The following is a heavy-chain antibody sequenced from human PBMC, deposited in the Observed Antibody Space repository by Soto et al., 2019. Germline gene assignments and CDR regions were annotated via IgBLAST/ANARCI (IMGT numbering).Heavy chain of an antibody. D-gene: IGHD3-22*01. CDR2: ISSNGGST. Sequence: GGSLRLSCSASGFTFSSYAMHWVRQAPGKGLEYVSAISSNGGSTYYADSVKGRFTISRDNSKNTLYLQMNSLRAEDTAVYYCARQVDSSGCPDYWGQGTMVTVSS. CDR3: ARQVDSSGCPDY. J-gene: IGHJ4*02. CDR1: GFTFSSYA. V-gene: IGHV3-64*04.